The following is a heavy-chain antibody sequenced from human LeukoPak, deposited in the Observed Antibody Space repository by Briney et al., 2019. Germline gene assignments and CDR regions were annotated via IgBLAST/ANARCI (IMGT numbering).Heavy chain of an antibody. CDR2: ISGSGGST. Sequence: GGSLRLSCAASGFTFSDYYMSWIRQAPGKGLEWVSAISGSGGSTYYADSVKGRFTISRDNSKNTLYLQMNSLRAEDTAVYYCAKVTVVVTAIDYWGQGTLVTVSS. CDR3: AKVTVVVTAIDY. CDR1: GFTFSDYY. D-gene: IGHD2-21*02. J-gene: IGHJ4*02. V-gene: IGHV3-23*01.